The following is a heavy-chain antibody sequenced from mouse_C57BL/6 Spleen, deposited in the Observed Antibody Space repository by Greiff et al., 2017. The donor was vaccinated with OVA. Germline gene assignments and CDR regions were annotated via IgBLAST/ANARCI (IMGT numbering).Heavy chain of an antibody. CDR2: INPSNGGT. CDR3: ARLVLRYWYFDV. CDR1: GYTFTSYW. J-gene: IGHJ1*03. D-gene: IGHD1-1*01. V-gene: IGHV1-53*01. Sequence: QVQLKQPGPELVKPGASVKLSCKASGYTFTSYWMHWVKQRPGQGLEWIGNINPSNGGTNYNEKFKSKATLTVDKSSSTAYMQLSSLTSEDSAVYYCARLVLRYWYFDVWGTGTTVTVSS.